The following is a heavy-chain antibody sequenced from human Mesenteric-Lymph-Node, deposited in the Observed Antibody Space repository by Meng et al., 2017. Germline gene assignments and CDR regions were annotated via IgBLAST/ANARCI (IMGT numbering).Heavy chain of an antibody. CDR2: ISSSGSTI. J-gene: IGHJ4*02. D-gene: IGHD3-22*01. CDR1: GFTFSSYE. CDR3: AARYYYDSSGYYHGDY. V-gene: IGHV3-48*03. Sequence: GESLKISCAASGFTFSSYEMNWVRQAPGKGLEWVSYISSSGSTIYYADSVKGRFTISRDNAKNSLYLQMYSLRAEDTAVYYCAARYYYDSSGYYHGDYWGQGTLVTVSS.